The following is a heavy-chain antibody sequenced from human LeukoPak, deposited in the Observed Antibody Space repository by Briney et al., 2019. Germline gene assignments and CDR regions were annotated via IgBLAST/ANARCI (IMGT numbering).Heavy chain of an antibody. J-gene: IGHJ4*02. Sequence: GESLRISCKASGYRFPSYWITWVRQMPGKGLELMGIIYPGDSDTRYSPSFQGQVTISADKSINTAYLQWSSLKASDTAMYYCVRRGAHIAAAGTDYWGQGTLVTVSS. V-gene: IGHV5-51*01. D-gene: IGHD6-13*01. CDR2: IYPGDSDT. CDR1: GYRFPSYW. CDR3: VRRGAHIAAAGTDY.